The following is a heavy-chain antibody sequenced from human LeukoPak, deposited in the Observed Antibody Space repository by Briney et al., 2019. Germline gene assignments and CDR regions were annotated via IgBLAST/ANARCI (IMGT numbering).Heavy chain of an antibody. V-gene: IGHV3-53*01. CDR1: GFTVSSIY. CDR2: IYKGGNT. J-gene: IGHJ4*02. CDR3: ASRHCSGGGCYFAGADPFDY. Sequence: GGSLRLSCAASGFTVSSIYVSWVRQAPGKGLEWVSVIYKGGNTYYIDSVKGRFTISRDTSKNTLYLQMNSLRAEDTAVYYCASRHCSGGGCYFAGADPFDYWGQGTLVTVSS. D-gene: IGHD2-15*01.